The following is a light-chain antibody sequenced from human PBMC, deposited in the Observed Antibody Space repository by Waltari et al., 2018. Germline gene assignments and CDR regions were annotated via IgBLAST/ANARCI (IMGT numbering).Light chain of an antibody. V-gene: IGLV1-44*01. J-gene: IGLJ1*01. CDR2: NNS. CDR3: AAWDDSLNGFYV. Sequence: QSALTQPAPVSGSPGQSITISCTGTSSDIGGYNYASWYQQPPGTAPTLLIYNNSQRPSGVPDRFSGSNSGTSASLAISGLQSEDEGAYYCAAWDDSLNGFYVFGTGTKVTVL. CDR1: SSDIGGYNY.